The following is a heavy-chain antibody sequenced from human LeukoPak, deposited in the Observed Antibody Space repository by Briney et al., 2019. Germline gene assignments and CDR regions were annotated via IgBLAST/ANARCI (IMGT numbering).Heavy chain of an antibody. Sequence: GSLRLSCAASGFTFSSYEMNWVRQAPGKGLEWVSYISSSGSTIYYADSVKGRFTISRDNAKNSLYLQMNSLRAEDTAVYYCARDLVVLRYFGWSGDPWGQGTLVTVSS. D-gene: IGHD3-9*01. J-gene: IGHJ5*02. CDR2: ISSSGSTI. V-gene: IGHV3-48*03. CDR1: GFTFSSYE. CDR3: ARDLVVLRYFGWSGDP.